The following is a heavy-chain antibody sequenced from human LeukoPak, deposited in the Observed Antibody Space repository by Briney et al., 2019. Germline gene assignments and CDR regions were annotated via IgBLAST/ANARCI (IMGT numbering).Heavy chain of an antibody. CDR2: INPNSGGT. D-gene: IGHD1-26*01. V-gene: IGHV1-2*02. Sequence: ASVKVSCKVSGYTLTELSMHWVRQAPGKGLEWMGWINPNSGGTNYAQKFQGRVTMTRDTSISTAYMELSRLRSDDTAVYYCARVSGSYLLGGYWGQGTLVTVSS. CDR3: ARVSGSYLLGGY. J-gene: IGHJ4*02. CDR1: GYTLTELS.